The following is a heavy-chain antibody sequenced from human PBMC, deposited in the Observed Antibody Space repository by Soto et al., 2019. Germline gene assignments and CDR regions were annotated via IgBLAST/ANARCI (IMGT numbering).Heavy chain of an antibody. J-gene: IGHJ6*02. CDR2: IDPSDSYT. D-gene: IGHD6-6*01. CDR1: GDSFTRYW. Sequence: GESLKLSGNVSGDSFTRYWISWVRQIPGKGLEWMGRIDPSDSYTNYSPSFQGHVTISADKSISTAYLQWSSLKASDTAMYYCARIDRITVRPSPDVWGQGTTGNVSS. V-gene: IGHV5-10-1*01. CDR3: ARIDRITVRPSPDV.